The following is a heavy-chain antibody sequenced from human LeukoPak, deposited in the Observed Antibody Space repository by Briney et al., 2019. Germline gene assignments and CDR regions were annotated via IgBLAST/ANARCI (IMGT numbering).Heavy chain of an antibody. CDR3: ARLGYCSSTSCQADY. D-gene: IGHD2-2*01. Sequence: SVKGRFTISRDNAKNSLYLQMNSLRAEDTAVYYCARLGYCSSTSCQADYWGQGTLVTVSS. V-gene: IGHV3-21*01. J-gene: IGHJ4*02.